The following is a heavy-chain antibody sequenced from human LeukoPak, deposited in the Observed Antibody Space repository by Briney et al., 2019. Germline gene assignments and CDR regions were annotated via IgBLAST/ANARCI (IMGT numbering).Heavy chain of an antibody. CDR2: ISSSSSCI. D-gene: IGHD1-1*01. J-gene: IGHJ4*02. Sequence: GGSLRLSCAASGFTFSSYSMNWVRQAPGKGLEWVSSISSSSSCIYYADSVKGRFTISRDNAKNSLYLQMNSLRAEDTAVYYCARDFAGTTSYYFDYWGQGTLVTVSS. V-gene: IGHV3-21*01. CDR1: GFTFSSYS. CDR3: ARDFAGTTSYYFDY.